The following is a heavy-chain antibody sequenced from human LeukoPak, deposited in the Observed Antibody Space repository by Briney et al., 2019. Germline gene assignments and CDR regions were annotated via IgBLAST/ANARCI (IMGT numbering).Heavy chain of an antibody. CDR3: ARTIYYDYVWGTLDY. Sequence: PSETLSLTCTVSGGSISSGYWSWIRQPPGKGLEWIGYIYYSGSTNYNPSLKSRVTISVDTSKNQFSLKLSSVTAADTAVYYCARTIYYDYVWGTLDYWGQGTLVTVSS. CDR2: IYYSGST. CDR1: GGSISSGY. D-gene: IGHD3-16*01. V-gene: IGHV4-59*01. J-gene: IGHJ4*02.